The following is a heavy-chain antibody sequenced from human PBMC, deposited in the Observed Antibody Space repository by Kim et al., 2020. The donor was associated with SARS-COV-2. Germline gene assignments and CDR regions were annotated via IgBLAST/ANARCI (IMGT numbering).Heavy chain of an antibody. CDR3: ARRRIVVVTATFDY. CDR2: IKQDGSEK. J-gene: IGHJ4*02. D-gene: IGHD2-21*02. CDR1: GFTFSSYW. V-gene: IGHV3-7*01. Sequence: GGSLRLSCAASGFTFSSYWMSWVRQAPGKGLEWVANIKQDGSEKYYVDSVKGRFTISRDNAKNSLYLQMNSLRAEDTAVYYCARRRIVVVTATFDYWGQGTLVTVSS.